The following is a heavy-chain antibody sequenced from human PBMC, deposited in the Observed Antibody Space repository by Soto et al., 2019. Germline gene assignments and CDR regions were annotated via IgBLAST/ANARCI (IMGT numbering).Heavy chain of an antibody. Sequence: QVQLVQSGAEEKKPGASVTVSCKASGYTFTTYAMHWVRQAPGQRLEWMGWINAGDGNTKYSQNFQARVTFTRDTSATTAYMELTCLTSEDTAVYYCARASWIGENAFDVWGQGTLVTVSS. CDR1: GYTFTTYA. V-gene: IGHV1-3*05. CDR3: ARASWIGENAFDV. J-gene: IGHJ3*01. CDR2: INAGDGNT. D-gene: IGHD3-10*01.